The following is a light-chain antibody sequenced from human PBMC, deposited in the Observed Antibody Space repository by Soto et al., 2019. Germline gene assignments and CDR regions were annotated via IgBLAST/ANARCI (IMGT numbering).Light chain of an antibody. CDR2: NTF. CDR1: QSVGNNY. V-gene: IGKV3-20*01. Sequence: EIVLTQSPGTLSLSPGERATVSCRASQSVGNNYLAWFQQKPGQAPRLLIYNTFSRATAIPDRFSGSGSGTDFTLTISRLEPEDFAVYYCHQYAYSPQSFGQGTRLEIK. J-gene: IGKJ5*01. CDR3: HQYAYSPQS.